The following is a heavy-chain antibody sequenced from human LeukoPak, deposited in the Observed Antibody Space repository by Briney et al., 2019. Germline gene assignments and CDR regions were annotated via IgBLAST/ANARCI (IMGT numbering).Heavy chain of an antibody. CDR2: TYYRSRWYS. CDR3: ARELRRIFDY. J-gene: IGHJ4*02. Sequence: SQTLSLTCAISGESVSSNSPAWNWIRQPPSRGLEWLGRTYYRSRWYSDYAVSLKSRITIIPDTSKNQFSLQLNSVILEDTAVYFCARELRRIFDYWDQGSLVTVS. CDR1: GESVSSNSPA. V-gene: IGHV6-1*01.